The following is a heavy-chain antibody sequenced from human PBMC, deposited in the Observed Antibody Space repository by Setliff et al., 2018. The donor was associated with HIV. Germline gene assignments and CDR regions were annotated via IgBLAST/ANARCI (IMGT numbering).Heavy chain of an antibody. CDR1: GDTFRSYA. Sequence: ASVKVSCKASGDTFRSYAISWVRQAPGQGLEWMGRIIPILATSNYTQKFQGRVTITRDTSASTAYMELSRLRSEDTAVYYCARENYFDSSGYYPLDYWGQGTLVTVSS. J-gene: IGHJ4*02. CDR3: ARENYFDSSGYYPLDY. V-gene: IGHV1-69*05. CDR2: IIPILATS. D-gene: IGHD3-22*01.